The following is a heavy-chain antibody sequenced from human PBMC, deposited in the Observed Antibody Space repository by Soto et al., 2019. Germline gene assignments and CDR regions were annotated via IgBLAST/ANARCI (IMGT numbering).Heavy chain of an antibody. D-gene: IGHD3-10*01. CDR2: ISYDGSNK. V-gene: IGHV3-30*18. CDR1: GFTFSSYG. Sequence: QVQLVESGGGVVQPGRSLRLSCAASGFTFSSYGMHWVRQAPGKGLEWVAVISYDGSNKYYADSVKGRFTISRDNSKNTLYLQMNSLRAEYTAVYYCAKDYYYGSGTPGGMDVWGQGTTVTVSS. CDR3: AKDYYYGSGTPGGMDV. J-gene: IGHJ6*02.